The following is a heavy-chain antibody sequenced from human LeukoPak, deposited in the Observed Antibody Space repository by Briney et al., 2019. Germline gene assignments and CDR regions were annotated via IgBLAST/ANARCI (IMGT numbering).Heavy chain of an antibody. D-gene: IGHD5-12*01. Sequence: PGGSLRLSCAASGFTFSSYAMHWVRQAPGKGLGWVAVISYDGSNKYYADSVKGRFTISRDNSKNTLYLQMNSLRAEDTAVYYCAFPEGYSGYEYPVDYWGQGTLVTVSS. V-gene: IGHV3-30*04. CDR1: GFTFSSYA. CDR2: ISYDGSNK. CDR3: AFPEGYSGYEYPVDY. J-gene: IGHJ4*02.